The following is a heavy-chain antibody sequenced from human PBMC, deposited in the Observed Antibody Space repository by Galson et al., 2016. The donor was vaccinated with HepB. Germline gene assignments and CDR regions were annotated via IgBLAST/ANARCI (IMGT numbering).Heavy chain of an antibody. CDR3: ARGAAAVTGIVDY. J-gene: IGHJ4*02. CDR1: EFTFSSYW. D-gene: IGHD6-25*01. V-gene: IGHV3-7*01. CDR2: IKQDGSEE. Sequence: SLRLSCAASEFTFSSYWMNWVRRAPGKGLEWVANIKQDGSEEYYVDSVKGRFTISRDNAKNSLYLQMTSLRAEDTAVYYCARGAAAVTGIVDYWGQGTLVTASS.